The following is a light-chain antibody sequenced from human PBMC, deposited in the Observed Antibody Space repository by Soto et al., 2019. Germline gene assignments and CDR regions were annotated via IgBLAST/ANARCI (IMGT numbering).Light chain of an antibody. CDR2: GAS. Sequence: EIVLTQSPGTLSLSPGEGATLSCRASQTLTKNYLAWYQQKPGQAPRLLIYGASSRATGIPDRFSGSGSGTDFPLTISRLEPEDFAVYYCQQYGSSLMYTFGQGTKLEIK. V-gene: IGKV3-20*01. CDR3: QQYGSSLMYT. CDR1: QTLTKNY. J-gene: IGKJ2*01.